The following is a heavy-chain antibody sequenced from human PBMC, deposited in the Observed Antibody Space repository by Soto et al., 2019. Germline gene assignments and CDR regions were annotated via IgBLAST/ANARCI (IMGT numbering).Heavy chain of an antibody. J-gene: IGHJ4*02. CDR2: ISAYNGNT. CDR3: ARVYYDYIWGSYRYKEVDY. CDR1: GYTFTSYG. Sequence: QVQLVQSGAEVKKPGASVKVSCKASGYTFTSYGISWVRQAPGQGLEWMGWISAYNGNTNYAQKLQGRVTMTTDTSTSTAYMELRSLRSDDTAVYYCARVYYDYIWGSYRYKEVDYWGQGTLVTVSS. V-gene: IGHV1-18*01. D-gene: IGHD3-16*02.